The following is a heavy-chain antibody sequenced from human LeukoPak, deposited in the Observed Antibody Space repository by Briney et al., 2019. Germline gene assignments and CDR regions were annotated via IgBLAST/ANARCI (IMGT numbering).Heavy chain of an antibody. V-gene: IGHV4-34*01. D-gene: IGHD6-13*01. Sequence: SETLSLTCAVYDGSFSGYYWSWIRQPPGKGLEWIGEINHSGSTNYNPSLKSRVTVSVDTSKNQSSLKLSSVTAADTAVYYCARGPGITAAGNFDYWGQGTLVTVSS. CDR1: DGSFSGYY. CDR3: ARGPGITAAGNFDY. J-gene: IGHJ4*02. CDR2: INHSGST.